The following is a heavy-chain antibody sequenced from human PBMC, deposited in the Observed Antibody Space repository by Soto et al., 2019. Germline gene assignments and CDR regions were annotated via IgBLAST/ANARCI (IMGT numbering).Heavy chain of an antibody. Sequence: TLSLTCAVSGSSISSGGYSWSWIRQPPGKGLEWIGYIYHSGSTYYNPSLKSRVTISVDRSKNQFSLKLSSVTAADTAVYYCARGVLGSGMDVWGQGTTVTVSS. CDR3: ARGVLGSGMDV. CDR2: IYHSGST. J-gene: IGHJ6*02. CDR1: GSSISSGGYS. D-gene: IGHD3-10*01. V-gene: IGHV4-30-2*01.